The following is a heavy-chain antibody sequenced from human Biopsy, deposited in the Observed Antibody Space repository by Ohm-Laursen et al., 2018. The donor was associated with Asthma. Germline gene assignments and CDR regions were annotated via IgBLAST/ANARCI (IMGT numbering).Heavy chain of an antibody. CDR2: ISYSGST. J-gene: IGHJ2*01. D-gene: IGHD2-15*01. CDR3: ARVPTTLRYYDL. CDR1: GGSVSSGSYY. Sequence: TLSLTCTVSGGSVSSGSYYWSWIRQPPGKGLAWVSYISYSGSTDYNPSLKSRLTISMDTSKNQFSLKLSSVTAADTAVYYCARVPTTLRYYDLWGRGTLVTVSS. V-gene: IGHV4-61*01.